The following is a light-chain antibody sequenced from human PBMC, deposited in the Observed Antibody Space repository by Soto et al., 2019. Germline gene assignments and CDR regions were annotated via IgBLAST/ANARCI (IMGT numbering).Light chain of an antibody. Sequence: DIQMTQSPSSLSASVGDRVTITCRASQRIGTYLNWYQQKPGKAPKVLIYAASSLQSGVPSRSSSSGSGTDFTLTISSLQPEDFATYYCQQSHSAPRTFGQGTKVEIK. V-gene: IGKV1-39*01. J-gene: IGKJ1*01. CDR1: QRIGTY. CDR3: QQSHSAPRT. CDR2: AAS.